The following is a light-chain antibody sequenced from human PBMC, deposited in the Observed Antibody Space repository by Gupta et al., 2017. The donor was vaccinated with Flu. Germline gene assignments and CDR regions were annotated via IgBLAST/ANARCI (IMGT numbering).Light chain of an antibody. Sequence: PSSLSASLGDTVTITCRASNTILNDLNWYQQKPGKAPKLVIFGVSNLASGVSSRFSGRASGPDFTLTITSLHPEDVGTYYCQQSYSARRAFGQGTKVDIK. V-gene: IGKV1-39*01. CDR2: GVS. CDR3: QQSYSARRA. J-gene: IGKJ1*01. CDR1: NTILND.